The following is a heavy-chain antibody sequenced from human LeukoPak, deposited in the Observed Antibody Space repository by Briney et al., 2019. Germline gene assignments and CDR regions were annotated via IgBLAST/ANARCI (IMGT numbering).Heavy chain of an antibody. J-gene: IGHJ3*02. CDR1: GFTFSSYG. CDR3: ARDMYYYDSSGYFDAFDI. D-gene: IGHD3-22*01. Sequence: GGSLRLSCAASGFTFSSYGMHWVRQAPGKGLEWVANIKQDGSEKYYVDSVKGRFTISRDNAKNSLYLQMNSLRAEDTAVYYCARDMYYYDSSGYFDAFDIWGQGTMVTVSS. CDR2: IKQDGSEK. V-gene: IGHV3-7*01.